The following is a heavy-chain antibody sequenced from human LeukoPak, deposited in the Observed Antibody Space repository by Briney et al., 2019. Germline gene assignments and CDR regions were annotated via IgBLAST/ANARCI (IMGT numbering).Heavy chain of an antibody. D-gene: IGHD3-16*02. CDR3: AKWDRIMITFGGVIVR. CDR1: GFTFSSYA. Sequence: SGGSLRLSCAASGFTFSSYAMSWVRQAPGKGLEWVSAISGSGGSTYYADSVKGQFTISRDNSKNTLYLQMNSLRAEDTAVYYCAKWDRIMITFGGVIVRWGQGTLVTVSS. J-gene: IGHJ4*02. V-gene: IGHV3-23*01. CDR2: ISGSGGST.